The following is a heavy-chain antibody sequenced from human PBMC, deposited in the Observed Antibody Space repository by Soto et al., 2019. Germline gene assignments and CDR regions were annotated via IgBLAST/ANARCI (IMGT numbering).Heavy chain of an antibody. Sequence: SETLSLTCAVSGGSISSGGYSWSWIRQPPGKGLEWIGYIYHSGSTYYNPSLKSRVTISVDRSKNQFSLKLSSVTAADTAVYYCARSILTGYYYDGMDVWGQGTTVTVS. D-gene: IGHD3-9*01. V-gene: IGHV4-30-2*01. CDR2: IYHSGST. CDR3: ARSILTGYYYDGMDV. CDR1: GGSISSGGYS. J-gene: IGHJ6*02.